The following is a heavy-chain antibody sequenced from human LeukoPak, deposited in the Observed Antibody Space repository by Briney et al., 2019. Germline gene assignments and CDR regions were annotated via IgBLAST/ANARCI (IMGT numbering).Heavy chain of an antibody. CDR2: MSSNGASA. J-gene: IGHJ1*01. D-gene: IGHD3-16*01. CDR3: AREYCDVKRCYTFMGY. Sequence: GGSLRLSCAASGFTFSSYTMHWVRQAPGKGLEYVSAMSSNGASAYYASSVKGRFTISRDNFKNTLYLQMGSLRTEDMAVYYCAREYCDVKRCYTFMGYWGQGTPVTVSS. V-gene: IGHV3-64*01. CDR1: GFTFSSYT.